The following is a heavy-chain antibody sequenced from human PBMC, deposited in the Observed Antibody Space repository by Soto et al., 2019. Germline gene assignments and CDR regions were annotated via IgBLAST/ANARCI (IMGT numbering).Heavy chain of an antibody. D-gene: IGHD6-13*01. V-gene: IGHV1-3*01. J-gene: IGHJ6*02. CDR1: GYTFTSYA. Sequence: QVQLVQSGAEVKKPGASVKVSCKASGYTFTSYAMHWVRQAPGQRLEWMGWINAGNGNTKYSQKFQGRVTITRDTSTRKAYMELSRLRSKATAVYYCARVAVAAAAAYGMDVWGHGTTVTVAS. CDR2: INAGNGNT. CDR3: ARVAVAAAAAYGMDV.